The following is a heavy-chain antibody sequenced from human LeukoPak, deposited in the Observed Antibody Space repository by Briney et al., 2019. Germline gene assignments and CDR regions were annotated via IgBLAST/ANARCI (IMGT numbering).Heavy chain of an antibody. D-gene: IGHD6-6*01. V-gene: IGHV1-2*02. CDR2: INPNSGGT. CDR3: ARDGVAARPNYYFDY. CDR1: GYTFTGYY. Sequence: GASVKVSCKASGYTFTGYYMHWVRQAPGQGLEWMGWINPNSGGTNYAQKFQGRVTMTRDTSISTAYMELSRLRSDDTAVYYCARDGVAARPNYYFDYWGQGTLVTVSS. J-gene: IGHJ4*02.